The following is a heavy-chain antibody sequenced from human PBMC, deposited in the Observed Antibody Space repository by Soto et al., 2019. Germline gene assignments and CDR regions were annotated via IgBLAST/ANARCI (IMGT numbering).Heavy chain of an antibody. D-gene: IGHD2-8*02. J-gene: IGHJ4*02. Sequence: PGGSLRLSCVASGFTFSSDWMHWVRQGAGKGLVWVSRINMDGSVTNYADSVKGRFTISRDNAKNTVYLQMNSLRVEDTAVSYCARGPRGVYGNDYWGQGALVTVSS. CDR2: INMDGSVT. V-gene: IGHV3-74*01. CDR3: ARGPRGVYGNDY. CDR1: GFTFSSDW.